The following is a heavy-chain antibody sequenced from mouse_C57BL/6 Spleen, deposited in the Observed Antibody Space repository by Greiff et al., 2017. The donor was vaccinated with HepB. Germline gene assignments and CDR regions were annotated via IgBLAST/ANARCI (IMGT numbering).Heavy chain of an antibody. CDR1: GYTFTSYW. J-gene: IGHJ3*01. CDR2: IDPSDSYT. D-gene: IGHD1-1*01. CDR3: ARGGTTVEFAY. V-gene: IGHV1-59*01. Sequence: VKLQQPGAELVRPGTSVKLSCKASGYTFTSYWMHWVKQRPGQGLEWIGVIDPSDSYTNYNQKFKGKATLTVDTSSSTAYMQLSSLTSEDSAVYYCARGGTTVEFAYWGQGTLVTVSA.